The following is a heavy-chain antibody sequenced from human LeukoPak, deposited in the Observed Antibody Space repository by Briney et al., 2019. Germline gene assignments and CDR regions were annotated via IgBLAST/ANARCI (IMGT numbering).Heavy chain of an antibody. CDR2: IYRTGSI. CDR3: ARGGWLRHSYGYRAGAFDI. CDR1: GYSINSGYY. J-gene: IGHJ3*02. Sequence: KPSETLSLTCTVSGYSINSGYYWVWIRQPPGKGLEWIGSIYRTGSINYNPSLKSRVTISVDTSKNQFSLKLSSVTAADTAVYYCARGGWLRHSYGYRAGAFDIWGQGTMVTVSS. V-gene: IGHV4-38-2*02. D-gene: IGHD5-18*01.